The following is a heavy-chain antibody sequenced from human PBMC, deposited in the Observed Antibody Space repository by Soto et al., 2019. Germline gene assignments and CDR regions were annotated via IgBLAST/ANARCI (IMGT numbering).Heavy chain of an antibody. CDR2: ISAYNGNT. J-gene: IGHJ4*02. CDR3: AANDYDYVWGSYRQEVPFDY. Sequence: GASVKVSCKASGYTFTSYGISWVRQAPGQGLEWMGWISAYNGNTNYAQKLQGRVTMTTDTSTSTAYMELRSLGSDDTAVYYCAANDYDYVWGSYRQEVPFDYWGQGTLVTVSS. CDR1: GYTFTSYG. D-gene: IGHD3-16*02. V-gene: IGHV1-18*01.